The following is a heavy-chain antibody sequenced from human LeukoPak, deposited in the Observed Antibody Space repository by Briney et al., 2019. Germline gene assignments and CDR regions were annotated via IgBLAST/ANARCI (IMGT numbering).Heavy chain of an antibody. V-gene: IGHV1-46*01. D-gene: IGHD2-8*01. CDR1: GYTFTSYY. CDR3: AREDCTNGVCYYIDY. CDR2: INPSGGST. J-gene: IGHJ4*02. Sequence: GASVKVSCKASGYTFTSYYMHWVRQAPGQGLEWMGIINPSGGSTSYAQKFQGRVTMTRDTSTSTVYMGLSSLRSEDTAVYYCAREDCTNGVCYYIDYWGQGTLVTVSS.